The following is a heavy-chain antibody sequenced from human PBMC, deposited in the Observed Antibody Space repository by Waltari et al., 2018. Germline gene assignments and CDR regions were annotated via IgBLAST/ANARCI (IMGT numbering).Heavy chain of an antibody. J-gene: IGHJ5*02. Sequence: QVQLQESGPGLVKPSDTLSLTCGVSGGSISPNYWSWIRQPPGKGLEWIGRIYGSGGSTDYNPSLKSRVTISTDTSKNQFSLKLSSVTAADTAVYYCAREVGDTVGTVVVKRFDVWGPGVLVTVSS. D-gene: IGHD5-12*01. CDR1: GGSISPNY. CDR3: AREVGDTVGTVVVKRFDV. CDR2: IYGSGGST. V-gene: IGHV4-4*07.